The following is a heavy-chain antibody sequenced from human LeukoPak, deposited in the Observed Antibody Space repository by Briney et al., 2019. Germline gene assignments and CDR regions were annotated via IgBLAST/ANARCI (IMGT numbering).Heavy chain of an antibody. CDR3: ANYPALDCSGGSCYYFDY. CDR2: IFPIFGIA. J-gene: IGHJ4*02. CDR1: GGTFSSYA. V-gene: IGHV1-69*04. Sequence: GASVKVSCKASGGTFSSYAISWVRQAPGQGLEWMGRIFPIFGIANYAQKFQGRVTITADKSTSTAYMELSSLRSEDTAVYYCANYPALDCSGGSCYYFDYWGQGTLVTVSS. D-gene: IGHD2-15*01.